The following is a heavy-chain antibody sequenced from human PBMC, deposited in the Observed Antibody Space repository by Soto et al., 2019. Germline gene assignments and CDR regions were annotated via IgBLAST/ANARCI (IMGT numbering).Heavy chain of an antibody. CDR1: GGSIGNYY. Sequence: QVQLQESGPGLVKPSESLSLTCTVSGGSIGNYYWAWIRQSAGKGLEWIGRIYTSGRTHYNPSLTGRVTMSIDTSKNQFSLRLTSVTAADTAMYSCARDYDVNTALDYWYFDLWGRGPLVTVSS. D-gene: IGHD5-18*01. J-gene: IGHJ2*01. CDR3: ARDYDVNTALDYWYFDL. V-gene: IGHV4-4*07. CDR2: IYTSGRT.